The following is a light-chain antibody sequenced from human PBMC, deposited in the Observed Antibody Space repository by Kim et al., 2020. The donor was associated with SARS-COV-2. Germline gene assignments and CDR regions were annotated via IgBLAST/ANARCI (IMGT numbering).Light chain of an antibody. CDR3: QQYGSSLLT. CDR1: QRVSSSY. Sequence: PGERAPLSCRASQRVSSSYLAWYQQKPGQAPRLLIYGASSRATGIPDRFSGSGSGTDFTLTISRLEPEDFAVYYCQQYGSSLLTFGGGTKVDIK. CDR2: GAS. V-gene: IGKV3-20*01. J-gene: IGKJ4*01.